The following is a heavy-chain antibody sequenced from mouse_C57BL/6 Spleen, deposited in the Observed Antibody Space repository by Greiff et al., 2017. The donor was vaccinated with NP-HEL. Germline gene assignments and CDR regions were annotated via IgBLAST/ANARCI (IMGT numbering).Heavy chain of an antibody. CDR2: FYPGSGSI. CDR1: GYTFTEYT. D-gene: IGHD1-1*01. V-gene: IGHV1-62-2*01. Sequence: QVHVKQSGAELVKPGASVKLSCKASGYTFTEYTIHWVKQRSGQGLEWIGWFYPGSGSIKYNEKFKDKATLTADKSSSTVYMERSRLTSEDSAVYFCARHLYYGISDGWYFDVWGTGTTVTVSS. CDR3: ARHLYYGISDGWYFDV. J-gene: IGHJ1*03.